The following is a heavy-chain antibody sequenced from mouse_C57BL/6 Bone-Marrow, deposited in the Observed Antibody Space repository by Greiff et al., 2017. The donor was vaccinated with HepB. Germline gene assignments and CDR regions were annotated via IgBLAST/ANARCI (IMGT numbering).Heavy chain of an antibody. V-gene: IGHV1-81*01. CDR1: GYTFTSYG. CDR3: ARGIYDEGGTDY. D-gene: IGHD2-3*01. J-gene: IGHJ2*01. CDR2: IYPRSGNT. Sequence: VQLQQSGAELARPEASVKLSCKASGYTFTSYGISWVKQRTGQGLEWIGEIYPRSGNTYYNEKFKGKATLTADKSSSTAYMELRSLTSEDSAVYFCARGIYDEGGTDYWGQGTTLTVSS.